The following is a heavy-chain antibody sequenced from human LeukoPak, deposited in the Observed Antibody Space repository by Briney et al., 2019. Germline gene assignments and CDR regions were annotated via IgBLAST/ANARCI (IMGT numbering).Heavy chain of an antibody. J-gene: IGHJ4*02. Sequence: GGSLRLSCTASGFPVSSNYMTWVRQAPGKGLEWGSVIYTGGNTDHADSVQGRFTLSRDNSKNTLYLHMNSLRVEDTAVYYCARGRPPYYFDYWGQGTLVTVSS. CDR1: GFPVSSNY. CDR2: IYTGGNT. V-gene: IGHV3-53*01. CDR3: ARGRPPYYFDY.